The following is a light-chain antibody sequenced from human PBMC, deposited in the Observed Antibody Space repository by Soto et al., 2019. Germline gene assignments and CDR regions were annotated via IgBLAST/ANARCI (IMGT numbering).Light chain of an antibody. CDR2: GAS. Sequence: ETMMTQSPDTLSVSLGERATLSCRASQSLRSSLAWYQQKPGQAPRLLIYGASNRATGIPDRFSGSGSGTDFTLTISRLEPEDFAVYYCQQYGSSPWTFGQGTKVDIK. CDR3: QQYGSSPWT. J-gene: IGKJ1*01. CDR1: QSLRSS. V-gene: IGKV3-20*01.